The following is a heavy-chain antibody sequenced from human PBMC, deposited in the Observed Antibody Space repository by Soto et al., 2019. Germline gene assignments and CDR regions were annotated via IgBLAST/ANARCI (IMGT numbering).Heavy chain of an antibody. CDR1: GGSLSSSDW. D-gene: IGHD6-13*01. Sequence: PSATLSLTCAVSGGSLSSSDWWSWVRQPPGKGLEWIGEIYHSGTTNYNPSLKSRVTISVDKSTNQFSLRLSSVTAADTAIYYCARDGPRSSRDGFDIWGQGTMVTV. V-gene: IGHV4-4*02. CDR2: IYHSGTT. CDR3: ARDGPRSSRDGFDI. J-gene: IGHJ3*02.